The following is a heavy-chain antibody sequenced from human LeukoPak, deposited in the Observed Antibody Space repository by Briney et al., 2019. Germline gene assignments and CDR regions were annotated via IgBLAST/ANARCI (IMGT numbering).Heavy chain of an antibody. CDR2: ISGSGGST. V-gene: IGHV3-23*01. Sequence: GGSLRLSCAASGFTFSSYAMSWVRQAPGKGLEWVSAISGSGGSTYYADSVKGRFTISRDNSKNTLYLQMNSLRAEDTAVYYCAKALVVRGATNWFDPWGQGTLVTVSS. CDR1: GFTFSSYA. CDR3: AKALVVRGATNWFDP. D-gene: IGHD3-10*01. J-gene: IGHJ5*02.